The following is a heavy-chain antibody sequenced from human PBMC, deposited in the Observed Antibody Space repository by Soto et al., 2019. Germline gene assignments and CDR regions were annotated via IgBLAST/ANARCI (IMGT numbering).Heavy chain of an antibody. CDR2: ISSSGSTI. D-gene: IGHD3-10*01. J-gene: IGHJ6*02. Sequence: QVQLVESGGGLVKPGGSLRLSCAASGFTFSDYYMSWIRQAPGKGLEWVSYISSSGSTIYYADSVKGRFTISRDNAKNSLYLQMNSLSAEDPAVYYCAMTTGSASHLWFGEYSWFYYYRMDVWGQGTTVTVSS. CDR3: AMTTGSASHLWFGEYSWFYYYRMDV. CDR1: GFTFSDYY. V-gene: IGHV3-11*01.